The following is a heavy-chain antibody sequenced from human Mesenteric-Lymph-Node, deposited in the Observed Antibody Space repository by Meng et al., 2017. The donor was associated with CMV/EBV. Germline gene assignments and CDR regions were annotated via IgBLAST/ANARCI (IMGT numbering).Heavy chain of an antibody. CDR2: ISTNNGNT. Sequence: ASVKVSCKSSGYKFSHYGINWVRQAPGQGLEWMGWISTNNGNTNYAQNFQGRVTMTTDTSTTTAYMELSSLRSDDTAVYYCASPTHGGNFDYWGQGSLVTVSS. CDR1: GYKFSHYG. J-gene: IGHJ4*02. CDR3: ASPTHGGNFDY. V-gene: IGHV1-18*01. D-gene: IGHD2-15*01.